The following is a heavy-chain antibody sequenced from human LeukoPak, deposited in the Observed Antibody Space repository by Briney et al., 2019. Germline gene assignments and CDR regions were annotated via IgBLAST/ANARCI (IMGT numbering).Heavy chain of an antibody. CDR3: ARDSSRVYGSGSYPHY. Sequence: GGSLRLSCAASGFTFSSYSMNWVRQAPGKGLEWVSSISSSSSYIYYADSVKGRFTISRDNAKYSLYLQMNSLRAEDTAVYYCARDSSRVYGSGSYPHYWGQGTLVTVSS. CDR1: GFTFSSYS. J-gene: IGHJ4*02. V-gene: IGHV3-21*01. D-gene: IGHD3-10*01. CDR2: ISSSSSYI.